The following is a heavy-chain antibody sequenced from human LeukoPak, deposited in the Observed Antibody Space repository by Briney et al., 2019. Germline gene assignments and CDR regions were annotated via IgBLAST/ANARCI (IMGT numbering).Heavy chain of an antibody. J-gene: IGHJ4*02. CDR1: GGSISSYY. CDR2: IYYSGST. Sequence: SETLSLTCTVSGGSISSYYWSWIRQPPGKGLEWIGYIYYSGSTNYNPSLKSRVTISVDTSKNQFSLKLSSVTAADTAVYYCARHPKKGIAVAGNVDYWGQGTLVTVSS. D-gene: IGHD6-19*01. CDR3: ARHPKKGIAVAGNVDY. V-gene: IGHV4-59*08.